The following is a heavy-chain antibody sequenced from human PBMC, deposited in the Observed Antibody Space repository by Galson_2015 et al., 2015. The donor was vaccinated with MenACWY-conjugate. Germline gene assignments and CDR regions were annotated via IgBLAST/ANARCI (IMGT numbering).Heavy chain of an antibody. CDR2: INSDGSST. V-gene: IGHV3-74*01. D-gene: IGHD2-2*01. Sequence: LRLSCAASGFTFSSYWMHWVRQAPGKELVWVSLINSDGSSTSYADSVKGRFTISRDNAKNTLYLQMNSLRAEDTAVYYCAVYCSSTRCYGASGGYWGQGTLVTVSS. J-gene: IGHJ4*02. CDR3: AVYCSSTRCYGASGGY. CDR1: GFTFSSYW.